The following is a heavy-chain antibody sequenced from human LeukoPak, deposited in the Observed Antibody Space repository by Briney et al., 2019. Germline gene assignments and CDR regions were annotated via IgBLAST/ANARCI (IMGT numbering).Heavy chain of an antibody. D-gene: IGHD2-2*01. CDR3: ARGLGCSSTSCYYYYYYMDV. J-gene: IGHJ6*03. Sequence: GGSLRLSCAASGFTFSRYWMHWVRQAPGRGRVWVSRINSDGSRTIYAGSVKGRFTLSRDNAKNTLYLQMNSLRAEDTAVYYCARGLGCSSTSCYYYYYYMDVWGKGTTVTVSS. CDR1: GFTFSRYW. CDR2: INSDGSRT. V-gene: IGHV3-74*01.